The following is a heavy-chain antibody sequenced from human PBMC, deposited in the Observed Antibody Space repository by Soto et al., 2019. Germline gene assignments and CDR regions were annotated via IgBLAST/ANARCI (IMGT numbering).Heavy chain of an antibody. CDR1: GGSFSGYY. J-gene: IGHJ4*02. V-gene: IGHV4-34*01. CDR3: ARALYYDFWSGYYQN. CDR2: INHSGST. D-gene: IGHD3-3*01. Sequence: PSETLSLTCAVYGGSFSGYYWSWIRQPPGKGLEWIGEINHSGSTNYNPSLKSRVTISVDTSKNQFSLKLSSVTAADTAVYYCARALYYDFWSGYYQNWGQGTLVTVSS.